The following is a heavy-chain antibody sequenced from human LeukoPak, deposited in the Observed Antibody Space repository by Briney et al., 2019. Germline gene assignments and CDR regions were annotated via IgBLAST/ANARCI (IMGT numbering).Heavy chain of an antibody. CDR1: GFTFSSYC. V-gene: IGHV3-21*01. D-gene: IGHD3-3*01. Sequence: GGSLRLSCAASGFTFSSYCRSWVRQAPGKGLEWVSYINSRGSYEYYADSVKGRFTISRDNAKNSLYLQMNSLRAEDTAVYYCARIANYDFWRGQPDYWGQGTLVTVSS. J-gene: IGHJ4*02. CDR3: ARIANYDFWRGQPDY. CDR2: INSRGSYE.